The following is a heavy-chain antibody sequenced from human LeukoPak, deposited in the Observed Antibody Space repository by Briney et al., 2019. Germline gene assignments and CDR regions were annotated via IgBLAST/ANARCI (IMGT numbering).Heavy chain of an antibody. D-gene: IGHD6-13*01. V-gene: IGHV3-23*01. CDR2: ISGSGAST. J-gene: IGHJ4*02. Sequence: GGSLRLSCATSGFIFSSYAMSWVRQAPGKGLQWVSAISGSGASTYYADSVKGRFTISRDNSKSTLYLQMNSLRAEDTAVYYCARPPFSSSWYYFDYWGQGTLVTVSS. CDR3: ARPPFSSSWYYFDY. CDR1: GFIFSSYA.